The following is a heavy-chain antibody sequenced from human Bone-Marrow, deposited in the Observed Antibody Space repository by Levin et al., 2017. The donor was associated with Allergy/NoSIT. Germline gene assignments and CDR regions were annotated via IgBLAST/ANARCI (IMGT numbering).Heavy chain of an antibody. J-gene: IGHJ1*01. Sequence: ESGPTLVKPTQTLTLTCSLSVFSISTSGVCVGWIRQPPGKALEWLARIDWDGEEFYSTSLKTRLTISKDTSKNQVVLTMTNTDAMDTATYYCVQFYYRRASRHVEYPQYWGQGTLVTVSS. CDR1: VFSISTSGVC. V-gene: IGHV2-70*17. CDR2: IDWDGEE. D-gene: IGHD3-10*01. CDR3: VQFYYRRASRHVEYPQY.